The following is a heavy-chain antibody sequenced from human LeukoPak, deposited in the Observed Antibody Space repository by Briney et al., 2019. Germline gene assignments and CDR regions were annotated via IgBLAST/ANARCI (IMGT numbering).Heavy chain of an antibody. V-gene: IGHV3-30*02. CDR2: IWFDGSNK. CDR3: ASRGITGTTSYNYFDP. J-gene: IGHJ5*02. D-gene: IGHD1-7*01. Sequence: HPGGSLRLSCAASGFTFSIYGMHWVRQAPGKGLEWVAFIWFDGSNKYYTDSVKGRSTISRDNSKSTLYLQMNSLRAEDTAVYYCASRGITGTTSYNYFDPWGQGTLVTVSS. CDR1: GFTFSIYG.